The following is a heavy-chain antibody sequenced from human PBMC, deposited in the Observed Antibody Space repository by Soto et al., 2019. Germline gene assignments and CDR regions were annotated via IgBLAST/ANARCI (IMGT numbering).Heavy chain of an antibody. D-gene: IGHD3-9*01. Sequence: GGSLRLSCAASGFTFSSYGMHWVRQAPGKGLEWVAVISYDGSNKYYADSVKGRFTISRDNSKNTQYLQMNSLRAEDTAVYYCSKAPPTYYDILSNDYWGQGTLVTVSS. J-gene: IGHJ4*02. CDR3: SKAPPTYYDILSNDY. CDR1: GFTFSSYG. CDR2: ISYDGSNK. V-gene: IGHV3-30*18.